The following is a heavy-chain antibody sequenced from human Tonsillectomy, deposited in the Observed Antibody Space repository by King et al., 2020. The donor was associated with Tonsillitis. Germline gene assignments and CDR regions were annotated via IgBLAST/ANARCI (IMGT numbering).Heavy chain of an antibody. D-gene: IGHD6-6*01. CDR3: AREGYSSSSPDAFDI. CDR1: GGSISSSNW. CDR2: IYHSGIT. V-gene: IGHV4-4*02. Sequence: QLQESGPGLVKPSGTLSLTCAVSGGSISSSNWWSWVRQPPGKGLEWIGEIYHSGITDYNPSLRSRVTISVDKSKNQFSLKLSSVTAADTAVYYCAREGYSSSSPDAFDIWGQGTMVTVSS. J-gene: IGHJ3*02.